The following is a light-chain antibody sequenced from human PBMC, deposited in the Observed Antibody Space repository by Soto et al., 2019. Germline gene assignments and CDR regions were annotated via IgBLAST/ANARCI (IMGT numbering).Light chain of an antibody. CDR3: MQGTQSPWT. CDR1: QSPVHSDGNTY. Sequence: IVMTQTPLSSPVTLGQPASISCRSSQSPVHSDGNTYWRWLRQRPVQSPRLLIYKISDRFSGVPDRFSGSGAGTDFRLTISRVEPEDVGVYYCMQGTQSPWTFGQGTKGEIK. CDR2: KIS. V-gene: IGKV2-24*01. J-gene: IGKJ1*01.